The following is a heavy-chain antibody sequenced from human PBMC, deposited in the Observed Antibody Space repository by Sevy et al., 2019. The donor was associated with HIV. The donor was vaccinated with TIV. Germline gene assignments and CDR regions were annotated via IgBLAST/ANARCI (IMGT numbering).Heavy chain of an antibody. Sequence: SETLSLTCTVSDGSISSGNYYWSWIRQPPGKGLEWIGYIYSSGTTYYNPSLMSRVTISLDMSTKQFSLKLSSVTAADTAVYYCARDTSGYFQLDFWGQGILVTVSS. J-gene: IGHJ4*02. V-gene: IGHV4-30-4*01. CDR3: ARDTSGYFQLDF. CDR2: IYSSGTT. D-gene: IGHD3-22*01. CDR1: DGSISSGNYY.